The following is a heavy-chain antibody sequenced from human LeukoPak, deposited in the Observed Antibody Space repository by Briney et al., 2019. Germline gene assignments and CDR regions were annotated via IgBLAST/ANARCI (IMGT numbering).Heavy chain of an antibody. CDR3: ARRYSGSHFDY. V-gene: IGHV4-59*08. CDR1: GGSISGYY. Sequence: SDTLSLTCTVSGGSISGYYWSWIRQPPGKGLEWIGYIYYSGSTNYNPSLKSRVTISVDTSKNHFSLKLTSVTAADTAVYYCARRYSGSHFDYWGQGTLVTVSS. D-gene: IGHD1-26*01. CDR2: IYYSGST. J-gene: IGHJ4*02.